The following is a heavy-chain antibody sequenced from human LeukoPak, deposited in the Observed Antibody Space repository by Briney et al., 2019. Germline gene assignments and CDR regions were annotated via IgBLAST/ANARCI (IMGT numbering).Heavy chain of an antibody. CDR2: IYYWGRL. D-gene: IGHD2-21*02. CDR3: ASQTARDYYMDG. V-gene: IGHV4-30-4*02. CDR1: GGSISSGDYY. J-gene: IGHJ6*03. Sequence: PSETLSLTCTVSGGSISSGDYYWSWTRQHPGKGLEWIGYIYYWGRLCYHSYLKSRVTISVDTYKNQFSLKLSSVCGPDTAVYYCASQTARDYYMDGWGKGTTVTVSS.